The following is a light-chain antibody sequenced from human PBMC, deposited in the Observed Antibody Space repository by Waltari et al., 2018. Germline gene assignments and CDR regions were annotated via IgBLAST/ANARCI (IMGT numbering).Light chain of an antibody. V-gene: IGKV3-20*01. Sequence: EIVLTQSPGTLSLSPGERATLSCRASQSVSGSYLAWYQQKPGQAPRLLIYGASRRATGIPDRCSGSGSGTDFTLTISRLEPEDFAVYYCQQYGSSITFGQGTRLEIK. CDR2: GAS. CDR1: QSVSGSY. CDR3: QQYGSSIT. J-gene: IGKJ5*01.